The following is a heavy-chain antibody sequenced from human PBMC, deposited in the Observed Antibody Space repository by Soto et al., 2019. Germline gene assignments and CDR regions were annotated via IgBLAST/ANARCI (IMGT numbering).Heavy chain of an antibody. CDR2: NYYSGST. D-gene: IGHD3-10*01. V-gene: IGHV4-39*01. Sequence: QLQLQESGPGLVKPSETLSLTCTVSGGSISSSSYYWGWIRQPPGKGLEWIGSNYYSGSTSYNPSLKSRVSISVDTSKNKFSLKLSSVAAADTAVYYCVTLWFGESQHWGQGTLVTVSS. J-gene: IGHJ1*01. CDR1: GGSISSSSYY. CDR3: VTLWFGESQH.